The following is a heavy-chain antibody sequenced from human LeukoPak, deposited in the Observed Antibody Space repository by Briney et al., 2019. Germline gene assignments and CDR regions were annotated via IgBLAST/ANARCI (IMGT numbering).Heavy chain of an antibody. CDR1: GGSFSGYY. J-gene: IGHJ4*02. D-gene: IGHD3-22*01. Sequence: SETLSLTCAVYGGSFSGYYWSWIRQPPGEGLEWIGEINHSGSTNYNPSLKSRVTISVDTSKNQFSLKLSSVTAADSAVYYCARTPDYYDSSGTFDYWGQGTLVTVSS. V-gene: IGHV4-34*01. CDR3: ARTPDYYDSSGTFDY. CDR2: INHSGST.